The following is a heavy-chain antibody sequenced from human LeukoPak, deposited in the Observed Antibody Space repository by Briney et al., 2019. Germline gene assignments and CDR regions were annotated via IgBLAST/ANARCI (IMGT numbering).Heavy chain of an antibody. J-gene: IGHJ5*02. Sequence: PSETLSLTCTVSGGSISSYYWRWIRQPAGKGLEWIGRIYTSGSTNYNPSLKSRVTMSVDTSKNQFSLKLSSVTAADTAVYYCARAHGDYVADNWFDPWGQGTQVTVSS. V-gene: IGHV4-4*07. CDR1: GGSISSYY. CDR3: ARAHGDYVADNWFDP. CDR2: IYTSGST. D-gene: IGHD4-17*01.